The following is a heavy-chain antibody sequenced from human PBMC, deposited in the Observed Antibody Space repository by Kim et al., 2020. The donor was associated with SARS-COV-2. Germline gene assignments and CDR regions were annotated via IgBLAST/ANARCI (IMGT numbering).Heavy chain of an antibody. CDR2: MNPNSVNT. CDR1: GYTFTSYD. D-gene: IGHD2-2*01. Sequence: ASVKVSCKASGYTFTSYDINWVRQATGQGLEWMGWMNPNSVNTGYAQKFQGRVTMTRNTSISTAYMELSSLRSEDTAVYYCARGVKVPAAIWISYYYYYMAVWGKGTAVTVSS. CDR3: ARGVKVPAAIWISYYYYYMAV. V-gene: IGHV1-8*01. J-gene: IGHJ6*03.